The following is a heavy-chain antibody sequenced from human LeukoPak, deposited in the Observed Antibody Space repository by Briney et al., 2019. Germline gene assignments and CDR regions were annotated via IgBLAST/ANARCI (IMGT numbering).Heavy chain of an antibody. V-gene: IGHV1-69*05. CDR2: IIPIFGTA. J-gene: IGHJ4*02. CDR1: GGTFSRYA. Sequence: SVKVSCKASGGTFSRYAISWVRQAPGQGLEWMGGIIPIFGTANYAPKFQGRVTITTDESASTAYMELSSLRSEDTAVYYGARYNVGPYDFWSGYQFDYWGQGTLVTVSS. CDR3: ARYNVGPYDFWSGYQFDY. D-gene: IGHD3-3*01.